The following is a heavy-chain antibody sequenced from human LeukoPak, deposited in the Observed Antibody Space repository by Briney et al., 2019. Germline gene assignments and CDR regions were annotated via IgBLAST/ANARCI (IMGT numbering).Heavy chain of an antibody. CDR2: INPNSGDP. CDR3: AREWSYGDYYDY. D-gene: IGHD4-17*01. V-gene: IGHV1-2*06. Sequence: ASVKVSCKASGYTFTGYYIHWVRQAPGQGLEWMGRINPNSGDPNYAQKFQGRVTMTRDTSISTAYMELSRLRSDDTAVYYCAREWSYGDYYDYWGQGTLVTVSS. CDR1: GYTFTGYY. J-gene: IGHJ4*02.